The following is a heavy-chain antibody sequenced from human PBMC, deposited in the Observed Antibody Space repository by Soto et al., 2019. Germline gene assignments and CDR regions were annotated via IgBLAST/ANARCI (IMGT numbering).Heavy chain of an antibody. J-gene: IGHJ1*01. CDR3: ARWGTTGGLDV. V-gene: IGHV3-33*05. CDR2: TSYDGSNK. CDR1: GFTFRSYV. Sequence: QVQLVESGGGVVQPGTSLRLSCVGSGFTFRSYVIHWVRQAPGKGLEWVALTSYDGSNKDYGDSVKGRFTISRDNSRNTVDLQRDSRRREDTALYYCARWGTTGGLDVWGQGTLVSVSS. D-gene: IGHD3-16*01.